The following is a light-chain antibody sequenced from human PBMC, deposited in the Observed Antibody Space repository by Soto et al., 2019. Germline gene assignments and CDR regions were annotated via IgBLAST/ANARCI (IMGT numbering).Light chain of an antibody. J-gene: IGKJ5*01. V-gene: IGKV3-11*01. CDR1: QSVKTF. Sequence: EIVLTQSPATLSLSPGPRAPLSCRASQSVKTFLVWYQHRPGQAPRVLIYDASHRASGIPARFSGSGSGTDFTLTISSLEPEDAALYYCQQRSNWPPITFGQGTRLEIK. CDR3: QQRSNWPPIT. CDR2: DAS.